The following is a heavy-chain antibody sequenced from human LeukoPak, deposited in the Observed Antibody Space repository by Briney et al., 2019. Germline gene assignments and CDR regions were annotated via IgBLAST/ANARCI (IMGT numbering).Heavy chain of an antibody. CDR1: GFTFSSYW. J-gene: IGHJ4*02. Sequence: GGSLRLSCAASGFTFSSYWMHWVRQAPGRGLVWVSRINSDGSSTSYADSVKGRFTISRDNAKNTLYLQMNSLRAEDTAVYYCARVPQGYYDSSGYYALDYWGQGTLVTVSS. CDR3: ARVPQGYYDSSGYYALDY. V-gene: IGHV3-74*01. D-gene: IGHD3-22*01. CDR2: INSDGSST.